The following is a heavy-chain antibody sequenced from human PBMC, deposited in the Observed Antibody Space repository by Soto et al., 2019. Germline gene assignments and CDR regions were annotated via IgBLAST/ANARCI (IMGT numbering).Heavy chain of an antibody. Sequence: PGESLKISCKGSGYSFSNYWIGWVRQIPGKGLEWMGIIFPRDSDTRYSPSFQGQVTISADKSISTAYLQWSSLKASDTAMYYCARIMVRGGITYRRDYHGMDVWGQGTTVTVSS. J-gene: IGHJ6*02. CDR3: ARIMVRGGITYRRDYHGMDV. CDR1: GYSFSNYW. D-gene: IGHD3-10*01. CDR2: IFPRDSDT. V-gene: IGHV5-51*01.